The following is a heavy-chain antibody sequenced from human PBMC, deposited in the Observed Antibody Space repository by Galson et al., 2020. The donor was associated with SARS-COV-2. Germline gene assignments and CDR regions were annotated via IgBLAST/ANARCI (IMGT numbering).Heavy chain of an antibody. Sequence: ASVKVSCKASGYTFTSYAMHWVRQAPGQRLEWMGWINAGNGNTKYSQKFQGRVTITRDTSASTAYMELSSLRSEDTAVYYCARDSRYFDWLLHNWGQGTLVTVSS. CDR3: ARDSRYFDWLLHN. CDR1: GYTFTSYA. D-gene: IGHD3-9*01. V-gene: IGHV1-3*01. CDR2: INAGNGNT. J-gene: IGHJ4*02.